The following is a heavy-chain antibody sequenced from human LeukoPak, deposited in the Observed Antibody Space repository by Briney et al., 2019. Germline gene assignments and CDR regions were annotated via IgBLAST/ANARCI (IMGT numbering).Heavy chain of an antibody. CDR1: GFTFSSYS. CDR3: ARDSSSWSYYYYGMDV. V-gene: IGHV3-21*01. D-gene: IGHD6-13*01. CDR2: ISSSSSYI. J-gene: IGHJ6*02. Sequence: GGSLRLSCAASGFTFSSYSMNWVRQAPGKGLEWVSSISSSSSYIYYAGSVKGRFTISRDNAKNSLYLQMNSLRAEDTAVYYCARDSSSWSYYYYGMDVWGQGTTVTVSS.